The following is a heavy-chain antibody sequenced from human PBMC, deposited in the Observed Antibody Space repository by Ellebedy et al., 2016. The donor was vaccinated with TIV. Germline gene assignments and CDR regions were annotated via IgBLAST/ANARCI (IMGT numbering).Heavy chain of an antibody. D-gene: IGHD1-14*01. Sequence: GGSLRLSXAASGFTVSTSYMTWTRQAPGKGLEWVSSVYSAGNTFYADSVKDRFIISKDNSKNTLYLQMNSLRADDTAVYYCARGLSDNPNWFNSWGQGTLVTVSP. CDR3: ARGLSDNPNWFNS. V-gene: IGHV3-53*01. CDR1: GFTVSTSY. CDR2: VYSAGNT. J-gene: IGHJ5*01.